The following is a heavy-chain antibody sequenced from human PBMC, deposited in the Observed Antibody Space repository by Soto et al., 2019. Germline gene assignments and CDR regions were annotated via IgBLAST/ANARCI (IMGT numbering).Heavy chain of an antibody. Sequence: QVQLQESGPGLVKPSETLSLTCSVSGGSIGTYYWSWIRQPPGKGLEWIGYIYKSGSTKYNPSLRSRVTISVDTSKFQFSLKLSAVTAADTAVYYCARVGQFWIGYWGVDYWGQGALVTVSS. CDR1: GGSIGTYY. D-gene: IGHD3-3*01. CDR2: IYKSGST. CDR3: ARVGQFWIGYWGVDY. V-gene: IGHV4-59*01. J-gene: IGHJ4*02.